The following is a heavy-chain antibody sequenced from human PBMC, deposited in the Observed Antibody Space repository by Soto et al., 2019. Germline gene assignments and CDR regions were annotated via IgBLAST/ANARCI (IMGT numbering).Heavy chain of an antibody. CDR1: GFILSNYA. CDR3: GKGPSRGAHDY. CDR2: LSKDGANE. Sequence: GSLRLSCTASGFILSNYAMNWVRQAPGKGPEWVSTLSKDGANEHYADSVKGRFTISRDGSKNTLYLQMNSLRAEDTAMYYCGKGPSRGAHDYPAQGSSVNVSS. J-gene: IGHJ4*02. V-gene: IGHV3-23*01.